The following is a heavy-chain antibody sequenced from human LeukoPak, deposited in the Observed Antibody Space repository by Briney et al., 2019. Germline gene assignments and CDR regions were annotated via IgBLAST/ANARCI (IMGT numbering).Heavy chain of an antibody. D-gene: IGHD3-10*01. V-gene: IGHV4-59*01. CDR3: AREVHYYGSGRYFFWFDP. CDR2: IFHSGST. J-gene: IGHJ5*02. Sequence: SSETLSLTCTVSGGSISSYYWSWIRQPPGKGLEWIGYIFHSGSTNYNPSLKSRVTISVDTSKNQFSLKLSSVTAADTAIYYCAREVHYYGSGRYFFWFDPWGQGTLVTVSS. CDR1: GGSISSYY.